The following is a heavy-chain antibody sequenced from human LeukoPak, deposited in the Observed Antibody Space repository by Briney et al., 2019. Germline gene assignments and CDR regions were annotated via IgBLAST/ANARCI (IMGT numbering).Heavy chain of an antibody. CDR1: GYTFTAYY. V-gene: IGHV1-18*04. Sequence: ASVKVSCKASGYTFTAYYMHWVRQAPGQGLEWMGWISAYNGNTNYAQKLQGRVTMTTDTSTSTAYMELRSLRSDDTAVYYCAREVATNKRNKNYYYYYMDVWGKGTTVTVSS. CDR2: ISAYNGNT. D-gene: IGHD5-12*01. J-gene: IGHJ6*03. CDR3: AREVATNKRNKNYYYYYMDV.